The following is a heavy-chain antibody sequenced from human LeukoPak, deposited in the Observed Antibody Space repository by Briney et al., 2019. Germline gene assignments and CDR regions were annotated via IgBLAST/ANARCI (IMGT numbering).Heavy chain of an antibody. CDR1: GGSISGYY. Sequence: SETLSLTCTVSGGSISGYYWSWIRQPPGKGLEWIGEINHSGSTNYNPSLKSRVTISVDTSKNQFSLKLSSVTAADTAVYYCARGQVYSSSWPIGYGMDVWGQGTTVTVSS. V-gene: IGHV4-34*01. CDR3: ARGQVYSSSWPIGYGMDV. J-gene: IGHJ6*02. CDR2: INHSGST. D-gene: IGHD6-13*01.